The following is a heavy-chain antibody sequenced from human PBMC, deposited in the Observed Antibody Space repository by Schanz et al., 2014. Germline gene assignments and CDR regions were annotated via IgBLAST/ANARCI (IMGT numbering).Heavy chain of an antibody. CDR1: GFTVNTNY. CDR3: TKGWSSDYYFPFDY. J-gene: IGHJ4*02. Sequence: EVQLVESGGGLIQPGGSLRLSCAVSGFTVNTNYMSWVRQAPGNGLECVSSIYVGGGSAYYADSVKGRFTISRDSSKNTLYLQMSSLRAEATAVYYCTKGWSSDYYFPFDYWGQGTLVTVSS. CDR2: IYVGGGSA. V-gene: IGHV3-53*01. D-gene: IGHD3-22*01.